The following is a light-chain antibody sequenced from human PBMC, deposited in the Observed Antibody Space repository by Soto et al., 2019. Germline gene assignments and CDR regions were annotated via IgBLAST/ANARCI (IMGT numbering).Light chain of an antibody. CDR3: KQSYSTPRT. Sequence: DIQMTQSPSSLSASVGDRVTITCRASQSISNYLNWYQQKPGKAPKLLMFAASSLQSGVPSRFSGGGSGTDFTLTISSLQHEDFATYYCKQSYSTPRTLGQGTKVEIK. CDR2: AAS. CDR1: QSISNY. V-gene: IGKV1-39*01. J-gene: IGKJ1*01.